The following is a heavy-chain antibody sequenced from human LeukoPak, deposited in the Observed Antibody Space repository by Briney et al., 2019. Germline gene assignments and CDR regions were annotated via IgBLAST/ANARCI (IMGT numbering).Heavy chain of an antibody. CDR2: ISSDGST. CDR3: VGSTGLPGY. D-gene: IGHD2-8*02. Sequence: GGSLRLSCAASGFTFSSYWMHWVRQAPGKGLVWVSRISSDGSTVYADFVKGRFTISRDNAKNTLYLQMNSLREGDTAVYDSVGSTGLPGYGGQGTLATASS. J-gene: IGHJ4*02. CDR1: GFTFSSYW. V-gene: IGHV3-74*01.